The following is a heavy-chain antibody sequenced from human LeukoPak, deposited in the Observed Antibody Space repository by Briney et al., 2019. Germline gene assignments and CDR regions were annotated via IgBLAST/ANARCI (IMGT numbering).Heavy chain of an antibody. D-gene: IGHD3-22*01. CDR1: GYTFTSYA. CDR3: ARSYYDSSGHLDY. V-gene: IGHV1-18*01. Sequence: GASVKVSCKASGYTFTSYAISWVRQAPGQGLEWMGWISGYNGNRVYAQQFQGRVTMTTDTSASTVYMDLRSLRSDDTAEYYCARSYYDSSGHLDYWGQGTLVTLSS. CDR2: ISGYNGNR. J-gene: IGHJ4*02.